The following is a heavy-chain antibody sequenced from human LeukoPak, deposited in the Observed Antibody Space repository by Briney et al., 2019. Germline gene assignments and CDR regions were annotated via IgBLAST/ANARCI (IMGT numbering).Heavy chain of an antibody. CDR2: ISESGGTI. J-gene: IGHJ4*02. V-gene: IGHV3-11*01. D-gene: IGHD3-3*01. CDR1: GFTFSDYY. CDR3: ARDPESFGVVPTFDY. Sequence: GGSLRLSCTASGFTFSDYYMTWLRQAPGKGLEWISHISESGGTIYYADSVQGRFTISRDNAKNSLFLQMNSLRSDDTAVYYCARDPESFGVVPTFDYWGQGTLVTVSS.